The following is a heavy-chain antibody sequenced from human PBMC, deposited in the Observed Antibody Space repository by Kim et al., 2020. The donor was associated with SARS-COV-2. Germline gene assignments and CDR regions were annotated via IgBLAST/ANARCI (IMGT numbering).Heavy chain of an antibody. D-gene: IGHD6-19*01. Sequence: IQYTGSVNGRFTISRYNATESLYLQMTSLRAEDTAVYYCARGYSSGWFDYWGQGTLVTVSS. CDR2: I. CDR3: ARGYSSGWFDY. V-gene: IGHV3-11*01. J-gene: IGHJ4*02.